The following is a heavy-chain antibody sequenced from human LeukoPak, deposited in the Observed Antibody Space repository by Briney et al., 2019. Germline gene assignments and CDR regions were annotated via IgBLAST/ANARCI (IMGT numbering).Heavy chain of an antibody. CDR3: ARGPSPHNWFDP. D-gene: IGHD6-6*01. CDR2: IYHSGST. Sequence: PSGTLSLTCAVSGGSISSSNWWGWVRQPPGKGLEWIGEIYHSGSTNYNPSLKSRVTISVDTSKNQFSLKLSSVTAADTAVYYCARGPSPHNWFDPWGQGTLVTVSS. CDR1: GGSISSSNW. J-gene: IGHJ5*02. V-gene: IGHV4-4*02.